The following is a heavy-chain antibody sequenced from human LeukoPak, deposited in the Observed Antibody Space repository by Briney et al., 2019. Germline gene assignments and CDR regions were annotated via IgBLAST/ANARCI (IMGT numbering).Heavy chain of an antibody. CDR1: GGTFSTYT. V-gene: IGHV1-69*02. CDR3: ARAFGGGYSFDN. CDR2: IIPIHDVT. D-gene: IGHD1-26*01. Sequence: SVKVSCKASGGTFSTYTVSWVRQAPGQGLEWMGRIIPIHDVTNYAQKFQGRVTITADKSTSTAYMELSSLRSEDTAVYYCARAFGGGYSFDNWGQGTLVTVSS. J-gene: IGHJ5*02.